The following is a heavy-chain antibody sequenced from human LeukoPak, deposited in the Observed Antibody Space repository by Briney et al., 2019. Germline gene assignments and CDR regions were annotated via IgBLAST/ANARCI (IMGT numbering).Heavy chain of an antibody. CDR1: GFTFSSYG. CDR3: AKSRQIQLSLSYMDV. V-gene: IGHV3-30*02. CDR2: IRYDGSNK. J-gene: IGHJ6*03. Sequence: GGSLRLSCAASGFTFSSYGMHWVRQAPGKGLEWVAFIRYDGSNKYYADSVKGRFTISRDNSKNTLYLQMNSLRAEDTAVYYCAKSRQIQLSLSYMDVWGKGTTVTVSS. D-gene: IGHD5-18*01.